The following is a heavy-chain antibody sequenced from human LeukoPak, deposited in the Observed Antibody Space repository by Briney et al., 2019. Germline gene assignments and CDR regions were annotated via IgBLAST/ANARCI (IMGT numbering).Heavy chain of an antibody. CDR3: ARVVRYFDY. CDR2: ISSRGSSI. J-gene: IGHJ4*02. Sequence: GGSLRLSCAGSGFNFSTYEMNWVRQAPGKGLEWLSYISSRGSSIYYADSVKGRFTIPRDNAKNTLYLQMNSLSAEDTALYYCARVVRYFDYWGQGTLVTVSS. V-gene: IGHV3-48*03. CDR1: GFNFSTYE. D-gene: IGHD4-17*01.